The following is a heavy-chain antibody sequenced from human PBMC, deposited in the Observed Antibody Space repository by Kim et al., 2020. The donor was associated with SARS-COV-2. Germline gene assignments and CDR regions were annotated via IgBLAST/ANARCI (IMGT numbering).Heavy chain of an antibody. CDR3: ARVTIAVAGAEFDY. D-gene: IGHD6-19*01. J-gene: IGHJ4*02. V-gene: IGHV3-11*04. Sequence: AESVKGRFTISRDNAKNSLYLKMNSLRAEDTAVYYCARVTIAVAGAEFDYWGQGTLVTVSS.